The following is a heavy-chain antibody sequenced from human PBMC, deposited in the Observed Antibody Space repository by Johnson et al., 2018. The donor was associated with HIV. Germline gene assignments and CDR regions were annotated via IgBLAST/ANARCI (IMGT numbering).Heavy chain of an antibody. CDR3: AKGGGSYSDAFDI. CDR2: ISGSGGST. Sequence: WVRQAPGKGLEWVSAISGSGGSTYYADSVKGRFTISRDNSKNTLYLQMNSLRAEDTAVYYCAKGGGSYSDAFDIWGQGTMVTVSS. V-gene: IGHV3-23*01. J-gene: IGHJ3*02. D-gene: IGHD1-26*01.